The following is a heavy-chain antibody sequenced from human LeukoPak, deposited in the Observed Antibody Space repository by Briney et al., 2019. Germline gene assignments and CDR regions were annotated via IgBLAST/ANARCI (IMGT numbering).Heavy chain of an antibody. J-gene: IGHJ6*03. CDR2: ISVSGGGT. CDR1: GGTFSSYA. D-gene: IGHD1-26*01. Sequence: ASVKVSCKASGGTFSSYAISWVRQAAGKGLEWVSLISVSGGGTYYADSVKGRFTISRDNSKNTLYLQLNSLRVEDTAVYYCAKNRGAGSHYYYLMNVWGKGTTVTVSS. V-gene: IGHV3-23*01. CDR3: AKNRGAGSHYYYLMNV.